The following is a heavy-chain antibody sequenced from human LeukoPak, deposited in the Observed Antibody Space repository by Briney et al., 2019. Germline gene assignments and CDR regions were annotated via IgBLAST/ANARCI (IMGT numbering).Heavy chain of an antibody. J-gene: IGHJ4*02. D-gene: IGHD6-19*01. V-gene: IGHV4-4*02. CDR1: GGSISSNNW. CDR3: ARGAVEAVYYFDY. CDR2: IFYSGNT. Sequence: SGTLSLTCAVSGGSISSNNWWGWVRQPPGKGLEWIGSIFYSGNTYYNPSLKSRVTVSVDTSKNQFSLKLSSVTAADTAVYYCARGAVEAVYYFDYWGQGTLVTVSS.